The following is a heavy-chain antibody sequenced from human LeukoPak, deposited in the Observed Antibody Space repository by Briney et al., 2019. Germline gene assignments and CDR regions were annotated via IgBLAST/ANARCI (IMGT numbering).Heavy chain of an antibody. D-gene: IGHD6-19*01. V-gene: IGHV3-74*01. CDR2: INSDGSNT. J-gene: IGHJ3*02. CDR3: VTFSATPPI. CDR1: GFSFSTSW. Sequence: PGGSLRLSCAASGFSFSTSWMHWVRQAPGKGLVWVSRINSDGSNTFYADSVKGRFTVSRDNAKNILYLQMNSLRAEDMSVYYCVTFSATPPIWGQGTMVTVSS.